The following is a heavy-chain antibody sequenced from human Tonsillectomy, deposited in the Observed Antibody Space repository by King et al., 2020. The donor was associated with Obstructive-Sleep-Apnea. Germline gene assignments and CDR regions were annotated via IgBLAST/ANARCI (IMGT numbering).Heavy chain of an antibody. CDR1: GGTFISYA. Sequence: VQLVESGAEVKKPGSSVKVSCKASGGTFISYAISWVRQAPGQGLEWMGGIIPIFGSANYAQKFQGRVTITADESTSTAYMELTSLTSEDTAVYYCARGGQQQLIRGNWFDPWGQGTLVTVPS. D-gene: IGHD6-13*01. V-gene: IGHV1-69*01. CDR2: IIPIFGSA. CDR3: ARGGQQQLIRGNWFDP. J-gene: IGHJ5*02.